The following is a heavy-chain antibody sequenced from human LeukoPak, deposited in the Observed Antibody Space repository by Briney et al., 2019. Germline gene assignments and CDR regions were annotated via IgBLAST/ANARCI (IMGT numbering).Heavy chain of an antibody. Sequence: SETLSLTCAVYGGSFSGYYWSWIRQPPGEGLEWIGEINHSGSTNYNPSLKSRVTISVDTSKNQFSLKLSSVTAADTAVYYCARASKPVTTYLDYWGQGTLVTVSS. V-gene: IGHV4-34*01. CDR2: INHSGST. CDR1: GGSFSGYY. D-gene: IGHD4-17*01. CDR3: ARASKPVTTYLDY. J-gene: IGHJ4*02.